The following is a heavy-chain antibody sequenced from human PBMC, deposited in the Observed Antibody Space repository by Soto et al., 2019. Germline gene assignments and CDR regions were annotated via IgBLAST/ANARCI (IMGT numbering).Heavy chain of an antibody. CDR2: INHSGST. Sequence: QVQLQQWGAGLLKPSETLSLTCAVYGGSFSGYYWSWIRQPPGKGLEWIGEINHSGSTNYNPSLKRRVIISAVASNNQHSPQLRCVTAAATAVDYCARAQGSSHDLLLCSGGSCYFDYWGQGTLVTVSS. D-gene: IGHD2-15*01. CDR3: ARAQGSSHDLLLCSGGSCYFDY. V-gene: IGHV4-34*01. CDR1: GGSFSGYY. J-gene: IGHJ4*02.